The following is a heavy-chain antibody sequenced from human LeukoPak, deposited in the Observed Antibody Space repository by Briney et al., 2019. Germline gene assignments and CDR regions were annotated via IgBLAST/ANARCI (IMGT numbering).Heavy chain of an antibody. CDR2: FDPEDGET. D-gene: IGHD3-22*01. CDR1: GYTLTELS. V-gene: IGHV1-24*01. J-gene: IGHJ4*02. CDR3: ARDLDTHYYDSSGYYFTSGFDY. Sequence: ASVKVSCKVSGYTLTELSMHWVRQAPGKGLEWMGGFDPEDGETIYAQKFQGRVTMTRDMSTSTVYMELSSLRSEDTAVYYCARDLDTHYYDSSGYYFTSGFDYWGQGTLVTVSS.